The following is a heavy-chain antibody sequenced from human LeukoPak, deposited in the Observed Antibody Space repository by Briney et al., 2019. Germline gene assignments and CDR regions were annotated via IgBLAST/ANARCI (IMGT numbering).Heavy chain of an antibody. D-gene: IGHD6-13*01. CDR3: ARDHEAAAGTETPSLDY. J-gene: IGHJ4*02. Sequence: SETLSLTCTVSGGSISSSSYYWGWIRQPPGKGLEWIGSIYYSGSTYYNPSLKSRVTISVDTSKNQFSLKLSSVTAADTAVYYCARDHEAAAGTETPSLDYWGQGTLVTVSS. V-gene: IGHV4-39*07. CDR1: GGSISSSSYY. CDR2: IYYSGST.